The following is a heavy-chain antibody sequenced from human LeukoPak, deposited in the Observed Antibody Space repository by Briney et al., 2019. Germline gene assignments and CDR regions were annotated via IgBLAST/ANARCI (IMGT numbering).Heavy chain of an antibody. D-gene: IGHD3-22*01. CDR3: ARGYYDSSAYYSADY. CDR1: GGTFNNYA. CDR2: INPNTGDT. J-gene: IGHJ4*02. V-gene: IGHV1-2*02. Sequence: ASVKVSCKASGGTFNNYAINWVRQAPGQGLEWMGWINPNTGDTNYAQKFQGRVTMTRDTSISTAYMELTRLRSDDTAVYYCARGYYDSSAYYSADYWGQGTLVTVSS.